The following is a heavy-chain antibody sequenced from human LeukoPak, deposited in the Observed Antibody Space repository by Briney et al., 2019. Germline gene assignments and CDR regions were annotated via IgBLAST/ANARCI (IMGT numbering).Heavy chain of an antibody. CDR3: ARDLCTNTICSFDY. J-gene: IGHJ4*02. D-gene: IGHD2-2*01. Sequence: GGSLRLSCAASGFTFSSYSMIWVRQAPGKGLEWVSYISSSSSTMYYADSVKGRFTVSRDNAKNSLYLQMNSLRAEDTAVYYCARDLCTNTICSFDYWGQGTLVTVSS. V-gene: IGHV3-48*01. CDR1: GFTFSSYS. CDR2: ISSSSSTM.